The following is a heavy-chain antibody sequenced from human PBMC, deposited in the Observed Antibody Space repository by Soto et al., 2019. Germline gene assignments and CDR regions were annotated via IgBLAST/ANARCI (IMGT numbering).Heavy chain of an antibody. CDR3: TTNLNLDTFLHY. V-gene: IGHV3-73*02. D-gene: IGHD5-18*01. CDR2: IQIKANNYAT. CDR1: GFTLSGSA. Sequence: EVQLVESGGDLVQPGGSMKLSCAASGFTLSGSAMHWVRQASGKGLEWVGRIQIKANNYATAYAASVKGRFTISRDDLKNTAYLQMNSLKTEDTAVYYCTTNLNLDTFLHYWGQGTLVTVSS. J-gene: IGHJ4*02.